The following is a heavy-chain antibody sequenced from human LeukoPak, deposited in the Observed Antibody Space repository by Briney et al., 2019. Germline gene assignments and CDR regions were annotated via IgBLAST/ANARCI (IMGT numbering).Heavy chain of an antibody. D-gene: IGHD1-14*01. J-gene: IGHJ4*02. CDR2: ICYDGSEK. Sequence: GRSLRLSREASGFTFSSFGIHWVRQAPGRGREWVAQICYDGSEKHYTDSVKGRCTVRRENSKNTVYLELKILRVEDTATYYCARYPNRISFGLCDSWGLGTLVIVSA. CDR1: GFTFSSFG. CDR3: ARYPNRISFGLCDS. V-gene: IGHV3-33*01.